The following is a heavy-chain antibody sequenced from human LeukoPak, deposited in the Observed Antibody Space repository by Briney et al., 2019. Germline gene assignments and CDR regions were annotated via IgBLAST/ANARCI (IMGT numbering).Heavy chain of an antibody. Sequence: GASVKVSCKASGYTFTGSCMHWVRQAPGQGPEWMGWINPNTGGTNYAQQFQGRVTMTRDTSISTAYMELSRLKSDDTAVYYCARQRVAAAGPNWFDPWGQGTLVTVSS. V-gene: IGHV1-2*02. CDR3: ARQRVAAAGPNWFDP. D-gene: IGHD6-13*01. J-gene: IGHJ5*02. CDR1: GYTFTGSC. CDR2: INPNTGGT.